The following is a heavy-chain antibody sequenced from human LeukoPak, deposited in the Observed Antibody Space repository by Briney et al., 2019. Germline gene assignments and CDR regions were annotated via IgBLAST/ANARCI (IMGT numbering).Heavy chain of an antibody. D-gene: IGHD2-2*01. CDR3: ARDRAPYCSSTSCYQGHDY. V-gene: IGHV4-34*01. CDR1: GGSFSGYY. CDR2: INNSGST. J-gene: IGHJ4*02. Sequence: SETLSLTCAVYGGSFSGYYWSWIRQPPGKGLEWIGEINNSGSTNYNPSLKSRVTISVDTSKNQFSLKLSSVTAADTAVYYCARDRAPYCSSTSCYQGHDYWGQGTLVTVSS.